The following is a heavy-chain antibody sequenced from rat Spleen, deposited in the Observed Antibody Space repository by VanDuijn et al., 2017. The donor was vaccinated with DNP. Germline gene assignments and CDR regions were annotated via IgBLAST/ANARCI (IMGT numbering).Heavy chain of an antibody. CDR2: ISYEGSSI. CDR3: ARRRYGYGLFDY. CDR1: GFTFSDYY. V-gene: IGHV5-22*01. Sequence: EVQLVESGGDLVQPGRSLKLSCAASGFTFSDYYMAWVRQAPKKGIEWVASISYEGSSIHYGNSVKGRFTISRDTAKSTLYLQMNSLRSEYTATYYCARRRYGYGLFDYWGQGVMVTVSS. J-gene: IGHJ2*01. D-gene: IGHD1-7*01.